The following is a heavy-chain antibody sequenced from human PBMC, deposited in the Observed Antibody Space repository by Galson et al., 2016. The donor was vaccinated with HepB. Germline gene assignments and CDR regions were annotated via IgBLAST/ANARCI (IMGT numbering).Heavy chain of an antibody. CDR3: AKVVGRFGTGGDAFDI. CDR1: GFTFSSYG. CDR2: VWYDGSNI. Sequence: SLRLSCAASGFTFSSYGMHWVRQAPGKGLEWVAFVWYDGSNIIYGDSAKGRFTISRDNSKNTLYLQMNSLRAEDTAVYYCAKVVGRFGTGGDAFDIWGQGTMVTVSS. V-gene: IGHV3-33*06. D-gene: IGHD3-10*01. J-gene: IGHJ3*02.